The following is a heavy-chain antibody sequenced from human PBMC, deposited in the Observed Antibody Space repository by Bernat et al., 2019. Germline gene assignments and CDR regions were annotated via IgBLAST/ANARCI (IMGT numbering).Heavy chain of an antibody. Sequence: EVQLVESGGGLVKPGGSLRLSCAASGFTFSSYSMNWVRQAPGKGLEWVSSISSSSSYIYYADSVKGRFTISRDNAKNSLYLQMNSLIAEDTAVYYCARDYEYGVPAAMRGYYYYYGMDVWGQGTTVTVSS. CDR1: GFTFSSYS. D-gene: IGHD2-2*01. CDR2: ISSSSSYI. V-gene: IGHV3-21*01. J-gene: IGHJ6*02. CDR3: ARDYEYGVPAAMRGYYYYYGMDV.